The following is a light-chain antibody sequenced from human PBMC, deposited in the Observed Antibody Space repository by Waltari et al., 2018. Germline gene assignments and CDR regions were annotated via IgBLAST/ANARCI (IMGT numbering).Light chain of an antibody. J-gene: IGKJ1*01. CDR3: QNHERLPAT. Sequence: EVVLTQSPGTLSLSPGERATLSCRASQSVGKYIVWYQQRPGQAPRLLIYAASTRATGIPDGFSGSGSGTDFSLTISRLEPEDFAVYYCQNHERLPATFGQGTKVEI. V-gene: IGKV3-20*01. CDR2: AAS. CDR1: QSVGKY.